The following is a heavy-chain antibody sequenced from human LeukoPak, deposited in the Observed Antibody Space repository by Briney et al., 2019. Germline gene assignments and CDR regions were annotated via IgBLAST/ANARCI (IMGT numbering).Heavy chain of an antibody. CDR1: GGSISSYY. D-gene: IGHD1-26*01. Sequence: PSETLSPTCTVSGGSISSYYWSWIRQPPGKGLEWIGYIYYSGSTNYNPSLKSRVTISVDTSKNQFSLKLSSVTAADTAVYYCARHGPDTWERTTGYYYYGMDVWGQGTTVTVSS. CDR3: ARHGPDTWERTTGYYYYGMDV. J-gene: IGHJ6*02. CDR2: IYYSGST. V-gene: IGHV4-59*08.